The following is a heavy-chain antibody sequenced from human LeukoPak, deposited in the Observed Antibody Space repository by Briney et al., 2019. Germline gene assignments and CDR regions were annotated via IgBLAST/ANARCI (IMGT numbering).Heavy chain of an antibody. D-gene: IGHD2-2*02. Sequence: SETLSLTCTVSGGSISSYYWSWIRQPPGKGLEWIGYIYYSGSTNYNPSLKSRVTISVDTSKNQFSLKLSSVTAADTAVYYCASTEVRYCSSTSCYKPGYYYYYMDVWGKGTTVTISS. J-gene: IGHJ6*03. CDR2: IYYSGST. V-gene: IGHV4-59*12. CDR3: ASTEVRYCSSTSCYKPGYYYYYMDV. CDR1: GGSISSYY.